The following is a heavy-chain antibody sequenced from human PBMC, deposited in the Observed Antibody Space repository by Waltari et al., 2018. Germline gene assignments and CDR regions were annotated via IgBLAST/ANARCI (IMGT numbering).Heavy chain of an antibody. D-gene: IGHD2-8*01. CDR1: GFTFRSYG. V-gene: IGHV3-33*01. Sequence: QVQLVESGGGVVQPGRSLRLSCAASGFTFRSYGIDWVRQAPGQGVEWVAVIWYDGSNKYYADSVKGRFTISRDNSKNTLYLQMNSLRAEDTAVYYCARVYCTNGVCYQGYGMDVWGQGTTVTVSS. CDR2: IWYDGSNK. CDR3: ARVYCTNGVCYQGYGMDV. J-gene: IGHJ6*02.